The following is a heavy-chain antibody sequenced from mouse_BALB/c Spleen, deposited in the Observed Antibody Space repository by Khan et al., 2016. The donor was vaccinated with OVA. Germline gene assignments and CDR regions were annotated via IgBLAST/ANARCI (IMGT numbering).Heavy chain of an antibody. CDR1: GYTFTAYW. CDR3: ARRRLEGVMAY. D-gene: IGHD2-13*01. J-gene: IGHJ3*01. CDR2: IDPSTDYT. V-gene: IGHV1-4*01. Sequence: QVQLQESGAELATPAASVKMSCKASGYTFTAYWVHWVQQRPGQGLEWIGYIDPSTDYTEYNQRFKNQATLTTDKSSSTAYMQLSSLTSEDSAVYDCARRRLEGVMAYWGQGTLVTVSA.